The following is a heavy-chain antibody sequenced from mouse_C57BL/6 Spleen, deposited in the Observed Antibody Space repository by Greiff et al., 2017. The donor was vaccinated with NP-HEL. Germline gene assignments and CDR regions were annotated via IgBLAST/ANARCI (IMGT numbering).Heavy chain of an antibody. V-gene: IGHV3-6*01. D-gene: IGHD3-2*02. Sequence: EVQVVESGPGLVKPSQSLSLTCSVTGYSITSGYYWNWIRQFPGNKLEWMGYISYDGSNNYNPSIKNRISITRDTSKNQFFLKLNSVTTEDTATYYCASPIDSSGYPLAMDYWGQGTSVTVSS. J-gene: IGHJ4*01. CDR2: ISYDGSN. CDR1: GYSITSGYY. CDR3: ASPIDSSGYPLAMDY.